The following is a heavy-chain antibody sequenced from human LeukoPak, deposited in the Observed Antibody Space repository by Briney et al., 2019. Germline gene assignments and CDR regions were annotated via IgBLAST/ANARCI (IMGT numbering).Heavy chain of an antibody. V-gene: IGHV4-59*01. Sequence: PSETLSLTCTVSGGSISSYYWSWIRRAPGKGLEWIGYIYYSGSTNYNPSLKSRVTISVDTSKNQFSLKLSSVTAADTAVYYCARDSGWRDYGDFDIWGQGTMVTVSS. J-gene: IGHJ3*02. CDR3: ARDSGWRDYGDFDI. CDR2: IYYSGST. CDR1: GGSISSYY. D-gene: IGHD4-17*01.